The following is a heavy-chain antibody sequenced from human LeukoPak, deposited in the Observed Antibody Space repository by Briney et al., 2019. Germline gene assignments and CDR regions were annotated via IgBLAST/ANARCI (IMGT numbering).Heavy chain of an antibody. CDR3: AKHVDSLIRGDSGYFQH. CDR2: ISESEPH. J-gene: IGHJ1*01. D-gene: IGHD3-10*01. Sequence: SETLSLTCTVSGGSISSISYYWGWIRQSPGKGLECIGIISESEPHYFNPSLKSRVSISVDTSKNQISLKLNSVTAADTAIYYCAKHVDSLIRGDSGYFQHWGQGTQVTVSS. CDR1: GGSISSISYY. V-gene: IGHV4-39*01.